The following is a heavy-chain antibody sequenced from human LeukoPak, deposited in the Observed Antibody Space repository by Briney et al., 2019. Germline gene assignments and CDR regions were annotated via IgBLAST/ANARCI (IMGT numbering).Heavy chain of an antibody. CDR2: IYHSGRT. Sequence: PSETLSLTCTVSGYSISSGYYWGWIRQPPGKGLEWIGSIYHSGRTFYNPSLKSRVTISVDTSKSQFSLKLSSMTAADTAVYYCARVRSIAAAGTSYWGQGTLVTVSS. J-gene: IGHJ4*02. CDR1: GYSISSGYY. CDR3: ARVRSIAAAGTSY. D-gene: IGHD6-13*01. V-gene: IGHV4-38-2*02.